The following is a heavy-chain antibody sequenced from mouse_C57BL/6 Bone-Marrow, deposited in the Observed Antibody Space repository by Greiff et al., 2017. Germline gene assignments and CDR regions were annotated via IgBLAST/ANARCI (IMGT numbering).Heavy chain of an antibody. D-gene: IGHD2-3*01. V-gene: IGHV3-6*01. CDR3: ARAGWLLRWFAY. Sequence: VQLKESGPGLVKPSQSLSLTCSVTGYSITRGYYWNWLRQFPGNKLEWMGYISYDGSNNYNPSLQNRISITRDTSKNQFILKLNSVTTEDTATYYVARAGWLLRWFAYWGQGTLVMVSA. CDR2: ISYDGSN. CDR1: GYSITRGYY. J-gene: IGHJ3*01.